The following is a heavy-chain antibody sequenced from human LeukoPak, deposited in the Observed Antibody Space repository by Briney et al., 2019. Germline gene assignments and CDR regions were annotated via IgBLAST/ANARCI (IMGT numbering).Heavy chain of an antibody. CDR1: GFTFSSYW. J-gene: IGHJ4*02. CDR2: MNQDGSEK. Sequence: GGSLRLSCAASGFTFSSYWMSWVRQAPGKGLEWVANMNQDGSEKYYVDSVKGRFTISRDNAKNSLYLQMNNLRAEDSSVYYCARGGELLRPADYWGQGTLVTVSS. CDR3: ARGGELLRPADY. D-gene: IGHD1-26*01. V-gene: IGHV3-7*01.